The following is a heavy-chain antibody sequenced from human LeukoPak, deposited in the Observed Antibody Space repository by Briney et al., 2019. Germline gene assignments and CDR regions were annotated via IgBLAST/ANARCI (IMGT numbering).Heavy chain of an antibody. CDR2: ISAYNGNT. CDR1: GYTFTSYG. Sequence: VASVKVSCKASGYTFTSYGISWVRQAPGQGLEWMGWISAYNGNTNYAQNLQGRVTMTTDTSTSTAYLELRSLRPDDTAVYYCARAFSSSSGWYPWFETIDHWGQGTLVTVSS. V-gene: IGHV1-18*01. CDR3: ARAFSSSSGWYPWFETIDH. J-gene: IGHJ4*02. D-gene: IGHD6-19*01.